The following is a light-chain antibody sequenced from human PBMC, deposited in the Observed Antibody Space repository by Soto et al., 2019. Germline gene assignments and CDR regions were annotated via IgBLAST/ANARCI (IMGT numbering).Light chain of an antibody. J-gene: IGKJ1*01. V-gene: IGKV3-20*01. CDR2: DVS. CDR3: QQYGSSPTT. Sequence: EIVLTQSPGTLSLSPGERATLSCRASQSVSSNLAWYQQRPGQAPRLLIYDVSNRATGIPARFSGSGSGTDFTLTINRLEPEDFAVYHCQQYGSSPTTFAQGTKVDI. CDR1: QSVSSN.